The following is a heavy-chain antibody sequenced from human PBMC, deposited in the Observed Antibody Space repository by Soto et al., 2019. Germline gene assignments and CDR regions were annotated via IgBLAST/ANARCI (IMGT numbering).Heavy chain of an antibody. CDR3: SRGLYNHPWPPAH. V-gene: IGHV4-59*08. CDR1: GDSISEYD. J-gene: IGHJ1*01. Sequence: SETLSLTCTVSGDSISEYDWAWIRQPPGKGLEWIGYIHYSGSTNYNRSLKSRLSMSVDMSKNQFSLKLSSVTAADTAVYYFSRGLYNHPWPPAHWGQRTLVTVSS. CDR2: IHYSGST. D-gene: IGHD3-10*01.